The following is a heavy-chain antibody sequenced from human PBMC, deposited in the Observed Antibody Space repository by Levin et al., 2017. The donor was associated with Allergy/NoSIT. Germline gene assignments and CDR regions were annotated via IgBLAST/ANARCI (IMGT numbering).Heavy chain of an antibody. Sequence: PGGSLRLSCTVSSGSISSSSHYWGWMRQPPGKGLEWIGSIYYSGSTYYNPSLKSRVTISVDTSKNQFSLKLSSVTAADTAVYYCARRNHYDYYMDVWGKGTTVTVSS. CDR1: SGSISSSSHY. CDR3: ARRNHYDYYMDV. J-gene: IGHJ6*03. CDR2: IYYSGST. V-gene: IGHV4-39*01.